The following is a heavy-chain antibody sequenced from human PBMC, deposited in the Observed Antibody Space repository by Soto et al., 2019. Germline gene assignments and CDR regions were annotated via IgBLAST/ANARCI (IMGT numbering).Heavy chain of an antibody. J-gene: IGHJ4*02. Sequence: KPSETLSLTCAVYGGSFSGYYWSWIRQPPGKGLEWIGEINHSGSTNYNPSLKSRVTISVDTSKNQFSLKLSSVTAADTAVYYCASNSGYYSYWGQGTLVTVSS. V-gene: IGHV4-34*01. D-gene: IGHD3-3*01. CDR1: GGSFSGYY. CDR3: ASNSGYYSY. CDR2: INHSGST.